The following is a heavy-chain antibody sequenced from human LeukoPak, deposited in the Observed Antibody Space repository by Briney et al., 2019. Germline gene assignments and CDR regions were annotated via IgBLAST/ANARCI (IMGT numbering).Heavy chain of an antibody. V-gene: IGHV3-23*01. J-gene: IGHJ4*02. CDR2: ISGTVGST. D-gene: IGHD6-19*01. CDR3: AKSRVAVPGRLNYFDS. CDR1: GFTFKNYA. Sequence: GGSLRLSCAASGFTFKNYALTWVRQAPGKGPEWVSGISGTVGSTFYADSVKGRFTISRDNLRNTLFLQMDYLKAEDTAIYYCAKSRVAVPGRLNYFDSWGQGAQVTVSS.